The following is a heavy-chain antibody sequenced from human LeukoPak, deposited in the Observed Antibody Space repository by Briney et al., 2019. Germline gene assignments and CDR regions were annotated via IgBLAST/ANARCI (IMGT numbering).Heavy chain of an antibody. CDR3: AHSRILRGYSCGLGDSFDY. V-gene: IGHV2-5*01. D-gene: IGHD5-18*01. J-gene: IGHJ4*02. CDR2: IYWNDDK. CDR1: VFSLSTSGVG. Sequence: SGPTLVKPTHTLTLTHTLFVFSLSTSGVGVGWIRQPPGKALEWLALIYWNDDKRYSPSLKSRLTITKDTSKNQVVLTMTNMDPVDTATYYCAHSRILRGYSCGLGDSFDYWGQGTLVTVSS.